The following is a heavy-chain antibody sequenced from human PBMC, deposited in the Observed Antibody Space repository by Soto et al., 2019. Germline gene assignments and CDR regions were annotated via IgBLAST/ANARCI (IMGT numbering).Heavy chain of an antibody. V-gene: IGHV2-26*04. CDR3: ASTYSTSWYWFDP. CDR1: GFSLSNAGLG. CDR2: IFSNDEK. D-gene: IGHD6-13*01. J-gene: IGHJ5*02. Sequence: QVTVKESGPVLVKPTETLTLTCTVSGFSLSNAGLGVSWIRQPPGKALEWLAHIFSNDEKSYSTSLKSRLTIYKDTSKSQVVLTMTNMDPVDTATYYCASTYSTSWYWFDPWGKGTLVTVSS.